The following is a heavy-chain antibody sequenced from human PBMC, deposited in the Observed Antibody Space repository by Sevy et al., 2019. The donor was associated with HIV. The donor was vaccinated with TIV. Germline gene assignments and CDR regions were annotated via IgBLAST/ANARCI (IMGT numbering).Heavy chain of an antibody. D-gene: IGHD6-13*01. V-gene: IGHV3-23*01. CDR2: VSGGSGGST. J-gene: IGHJ1*01. CDR1: GFTFSTYA. Sequence: GGSLRLSCAATGFTFSTYAMSWVRQAPGKGLEWVSAVSGGSGGSTYYADSVKGRFTISRDNSKSTLYLQRNSLRAEDTAVYYCAKRASSTWYFPSAEYFQHWGQGTLVTVSS. CDR3: AKRASSTWYFPSAEYFQH.